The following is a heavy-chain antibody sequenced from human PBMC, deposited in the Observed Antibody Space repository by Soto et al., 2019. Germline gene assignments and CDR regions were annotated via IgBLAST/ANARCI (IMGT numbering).Heavy chain of an antibody. J-gene: IGHJ5*02. D-gene: IGHD7-27*01. CDR3: AASPTGEDDNWFDP. CDR1: GASISSGGYS. V-gene: IGHV4-31*03. Sequence: QVQLQESGPGLVKPSQTLSLICTVSGASISSGGYSWNWIRQHPGKGLEWIGHIYKSGTTFYSPSLKSRVIISVDTSKNRFSLRLTSGTAADTAIYYCAASPTGEDDNWFDPWGQGTLVTVSS. CDR2: IYKSGTT.